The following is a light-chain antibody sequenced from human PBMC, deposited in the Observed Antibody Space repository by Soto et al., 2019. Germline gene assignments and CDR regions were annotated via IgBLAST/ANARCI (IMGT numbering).Light chain of an antibody. CDR3: LQTTAFPHT. V-gene: IGKV2-24*01. CDR1: QSLVHSNVHTY. J-gene: IGKJ2*01. Sequence: DIVMTQTPLSSPVVLGQPASISCKSSQSLVHSNVHTYLTWIQQRPGRPPRLLIYRIFNRFFGVPDRFSGSGAGTEFTLKISAVEAEDVGVYYCLQTTAFPHTFGQGTKLEIK. CDR2: RIF.